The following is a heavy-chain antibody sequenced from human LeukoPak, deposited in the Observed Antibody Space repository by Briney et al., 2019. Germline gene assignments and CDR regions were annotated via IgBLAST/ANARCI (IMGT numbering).Heavy chain of an antibody. Sequence: PSETLSLTCTVSGGSISSYYWSWIRQPPGKGLEWIGYIYTSGSTNYNPSLKSRVTMSVDTSKNQFSLKLSSVTAADTAVYYCARGWIGRGYDILTGFSRRAYYFDYWGQGTLVTVSS. J-gene: IGHJ4*02. CDR1: GGSISSYY. CDR2: IYTSGST. CDR3: ARGWIGRGYDILTGFSRRAYYFDY. D-gene: IGHD3-9*01. V-gene: IGHV4-4*08.